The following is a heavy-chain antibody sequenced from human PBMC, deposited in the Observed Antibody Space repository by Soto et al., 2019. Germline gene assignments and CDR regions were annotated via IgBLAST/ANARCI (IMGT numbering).Heavy chain of an antibody. CDR3: ARGGTWSGYYSPHYYYYGMDV. Sequence: SQTLSLTCTVSGGSISSYYWSWIRQPPGKGLEWIGYIYYSGSTNYNPSLKSRVTISVDTSKNQFSLKLSSVTAADTAVYYCARGGTWSGYYSPHYYYYGMDVWGQGTTVTVSS. CDR2: IYYSGST. J-gene: IGHJ6*02. CDR1: GGSISSYY. V-gene: IGHV4-59*01. D-gene: IGHD3-3*01.